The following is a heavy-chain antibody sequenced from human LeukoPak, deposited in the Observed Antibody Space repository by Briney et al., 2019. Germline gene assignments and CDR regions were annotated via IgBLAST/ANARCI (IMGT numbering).Heavy chain of an antibody. Sequence: ASVKVSCKASGYTFTGYYMHWVRQAPGQGLEWMGWINPNSGGTNYAQKFQGRVTMTRDTSISTAYMELSRLRSDDTAVCYCAREHIMVRGASFEYFQHWGQGTLVTVSS. D-gene: IGHD3-10*01. V-gene: IGHV1-2*02. J-gene: IGHJ1*01. CDR3: AREHIMVRGASFEYFQH. CDR1: GYTFTGYY. CDR2: INPNSGGT.